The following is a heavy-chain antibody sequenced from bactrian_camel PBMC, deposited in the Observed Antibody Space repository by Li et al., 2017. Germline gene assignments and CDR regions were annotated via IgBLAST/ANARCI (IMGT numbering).Heavy chain of an antibody. Sequence: QVQLVESGGGLVRPGGSLRLSCAASQVTASTGCVAWFRQAPGNKREGVAGISRITGGATYYADSVKGRFTVSQDIAKITVYLDMDSLRPEDTGMYYCAAASDSRGRCYTVLPIDFAYWGQGTQVTVS. V-gene: IGHV3S25*01. D-gene: IGHD2*01. CDR3: AAASDSRGRCYTVLPIDFAY. J-gene: IGHJ6*01. CDR2: ISRITGGAT. CDR1: QVTASTGC.